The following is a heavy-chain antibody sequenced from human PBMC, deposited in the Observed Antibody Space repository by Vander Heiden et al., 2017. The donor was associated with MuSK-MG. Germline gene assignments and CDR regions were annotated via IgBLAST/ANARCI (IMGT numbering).Heavy chain of an antibody. CDR3: AKDRYSSTQASNFDN. CDR1: GFTSSSYA. Sequence: EVQLLESGRGLVQPGGSLRLSCLASGFTSSSYAMSWVRQAPGGGPEWVSGISGSSVSTYYADSVKGRFTIFRDNSQNTLYMDMSGLRPDDSALYYCAKDRYSSTQASNFDNWGQGTLVTVSS. J-gene: IGHJ4*02. D-gene: IGHD5-12*01. CDR2: ISGSSVST. V-gene: IGHV3-23*01.